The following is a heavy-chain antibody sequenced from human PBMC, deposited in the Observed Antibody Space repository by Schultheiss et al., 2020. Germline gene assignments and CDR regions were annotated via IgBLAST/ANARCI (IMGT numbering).Heavy chain of an antibody. D-gene: IGHD2-2*01. CDR1: GFTFSSYG. J-gene: IGHJ5*02. CDR2: ISYDGSNK. CDR3: ARDSPHAPYNWFDP. Sequence: GGSLRLSCAASGFTFSSYGMHWVRQAPGKGLEWVAVISYDGSNKYYADSVKGRFTISRDNSKNTLYLQMNSLRAEDTAVYYCARDSPHAPYNWFDPWGQGTLVTVSS. V-gene: IGHV3-30*03.